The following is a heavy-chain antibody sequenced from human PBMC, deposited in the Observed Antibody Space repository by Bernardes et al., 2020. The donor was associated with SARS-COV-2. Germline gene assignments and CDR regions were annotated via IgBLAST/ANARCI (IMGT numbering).Heavy chain of an antibody. CDR1: GYTFTSYA. V-gene: IGHV1-3*01. CDR3: ARARDARSGWYILAEIPPYYFDY. CDR2: INAGNGNT. Sequence: ASVKVSCKASGYTFTSYAMHWVRQAPGQRLEWMGWINAGNGNTKYSQKFQGRVTITRDTSASTAYMELSSLRSEDTAVYYCARARDARSGWYILAEIPPYYFDYWGQGTLVTVSS. J-gene: IGHJ4*02. D-gene: IGHD6-19*01.